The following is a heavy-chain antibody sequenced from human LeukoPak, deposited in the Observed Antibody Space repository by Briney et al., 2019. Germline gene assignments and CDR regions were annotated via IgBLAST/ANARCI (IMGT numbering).Heavy chain of an antibody. CDR1: GFTFSSYG. J-gene: IGHJ6*02. Sequence: GGSLRLSCAASGFTFSSYGMHWVRQAPGKGLEWVAVIWYDGSNKYYADSVKGRFTISRDNSKNTLYLQMNSLRAEDTAVYYCARVSCSSTSCPPDYYYYYGMDVWGQGTTVTVSS. CDR2: IWYDGSNK. D-gene: IGHD2-2*01. V-gene: IGHV3-33*01. CDR3: ARVSCSSTSCPPDYYYYYGMDV.